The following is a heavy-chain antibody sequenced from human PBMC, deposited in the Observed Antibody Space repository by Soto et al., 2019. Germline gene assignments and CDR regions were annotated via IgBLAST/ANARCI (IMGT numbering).Heavy chain of an antibody. CDR3: ARHGPLSNNWNQLDY. J-gene: IGHJ4*02. V-gene: IGHV4-39*01. CDR2: IYYNGNT. D-gene: IGHD1-1*01. CDR1: GGSISSSPYY. Sequence: PSETLSLTCTVSGGSISSSPYYWGWIRQPPGKGLEWIGNIYYNGNTFYNPSLKGRVTISIDTSKNQFSLKLSSVTAADTAVYYCARHGPLSNNWNQLDYWGQGTLVTVSS.